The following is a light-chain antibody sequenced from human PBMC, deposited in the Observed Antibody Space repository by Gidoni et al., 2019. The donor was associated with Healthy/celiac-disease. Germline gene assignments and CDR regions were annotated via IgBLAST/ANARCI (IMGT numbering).Light chain of an antibody. V-gene: IGKV1-33*01. CDR1: QAISNY. CDR2: DAS. Sequence: DIQMTQSPSSLSASVGDRVTITCQASQAISNYLNWYQQKPGKATKLLIYDASNLETGVPSRFSGSGSGTDFTFTISSLQPEDIATYYCQQYDNRPGTFGQGTKLEIK. CDR3: QQYDNRPGT. J-gene: IGKJ2*01.